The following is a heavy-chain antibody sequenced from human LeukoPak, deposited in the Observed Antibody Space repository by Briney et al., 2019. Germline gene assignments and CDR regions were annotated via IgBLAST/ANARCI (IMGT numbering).Heavy chain of an antibody. V-gene: IGHV3-72*01. CDR2: TRNKAESYKT. J-gene: IGHJ6*03. Sequence: GGSLRLSCAASGFTFSDHYINWVRQAPGKGLEWVGRTRNKAESYKTEYAASVKGRFTISRDDSKKSLYLQMSSLKTEDTAVYYCSRESSIFWVVARSYMDVWGKGTTVTVSS. CDR3: SRESSIFWVVARSYMDV. CDR1: GFTFSDHY. D-gene: IGHD3-3*01.